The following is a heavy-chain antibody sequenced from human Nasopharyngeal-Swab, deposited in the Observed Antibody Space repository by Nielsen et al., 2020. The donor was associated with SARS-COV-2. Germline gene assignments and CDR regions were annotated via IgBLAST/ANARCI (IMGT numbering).Heavy chain of an antibody. V-gene: IGHV6-1*01. CDR2: TYYRAKWYN. Sequence: WIRQSPWRGLEWLGRTYYRAKWYNDYAVSGKSRITINPDTSKNQFSLQLNSVTPEDTAVYYCARDLLDIWFGELSFLGWFDPWGQGTLVTVSS. J-gene: IGHJ5*02. CDR3: ARDLLDIWFGELSFLGWFDP. D-gene: IGHD3-10*01.